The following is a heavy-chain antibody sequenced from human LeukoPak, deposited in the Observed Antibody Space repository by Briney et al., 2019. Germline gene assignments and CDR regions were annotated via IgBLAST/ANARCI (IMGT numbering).Heavy chain of an antibody. CDR3: AKDRVTDSRGYTNEHYFDY. Sequence: GGSLRLSCVGSGFTFTDYAMSWVRQAPGKGLEGVSAFSGTGSYIYYADSVKGRFTVSRDNSKSTLYLQMNSLMAEDTAVYYCAKDRVTDSRGYTNEHYFDYWGQGTLVTVSS. V-gene: IGHV3-23*01. CDR2: FSGTGSYI. CDR1: GFTFTDYA. D-gene: IGHD3-22*01. J-gene: IGHJ4*02.